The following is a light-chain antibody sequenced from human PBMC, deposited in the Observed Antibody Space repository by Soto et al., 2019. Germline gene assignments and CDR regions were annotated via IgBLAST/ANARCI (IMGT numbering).Light chain of an antibody. V-gene: IGKV3-20*01. J-gene: IGKJ1*01. CDR3: QQYGSSRT. CDR1: QSFSAIY. Sequence: IVLTQSPGTPSLSPGERASLSCRASQSFSAIYLAWYQQKPGQAPRLLIYGASSRATGIPDRFSGSGSGTDFTLTISRLEPEDFAVYYCQQYGSSRTFGQGTKVEIK. CDR2: GAS.